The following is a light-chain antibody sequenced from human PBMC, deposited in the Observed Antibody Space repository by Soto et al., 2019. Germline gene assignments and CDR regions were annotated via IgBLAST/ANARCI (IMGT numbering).Light chain of an antibody. V-gene: IGKV1-5*03. J-gene: IGKJ1*01. CDR1: QTISNW. CDR3: QPYGGYSWT. CDR2: GVS. Sequence: DIQMTQSPSTLSASVGDRVTISCRASQTISNWLAWYQQKPGKAPNLLIYGVSNLASGVPSRFSGTGSGTEFTLTITSLRPDDFANYYCQPYGGYSWTFGHGTKVEIK.